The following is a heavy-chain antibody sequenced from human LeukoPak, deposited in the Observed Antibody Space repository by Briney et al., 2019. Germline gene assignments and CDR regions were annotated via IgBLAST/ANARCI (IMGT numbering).Heavy chain of an antibody. D-gene: IGHD1-26*01. V-gene: IGHV3-33*06. Sequence: TRGSLRLSCGASGFTFSSYAMHWVRQAPGKGLEWVAVTRYDGSNKYYADSVKGRFTISRDNSKNTLYLQMNSLRAEDTAVYYCAKEYGVGATGYMDVWGKGTTVTVSS. CDR2: TRYDGSNK. J-gene: IGHJ6*03. CDR3: AKEYGVGATGYMDV. CDR1: GFTFSSYA.